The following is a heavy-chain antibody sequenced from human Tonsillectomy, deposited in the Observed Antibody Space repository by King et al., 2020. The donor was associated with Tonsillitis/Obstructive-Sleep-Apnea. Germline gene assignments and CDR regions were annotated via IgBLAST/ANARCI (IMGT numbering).Heavy chain of an antibody. D-gene: IGHD4-11*01. CDR2: INSDGSST. CDR1: GFTFSSYW. J-gene: IGHJ4*02. V-gene: IGHV3-74*03. Sequence: VQLVESGGGIVQPGGSLRLSCAASGFTFSSYWMHWVRQAPGKGLVWVSRINSDGSSTTYADSVKGRFTISRDNAKNTLYLQMNSLRAEDTAVYYCARDKGNYVPDVFDYWGQGPLVTVAS. CDR3: ARDKGNYVPDVFDY.